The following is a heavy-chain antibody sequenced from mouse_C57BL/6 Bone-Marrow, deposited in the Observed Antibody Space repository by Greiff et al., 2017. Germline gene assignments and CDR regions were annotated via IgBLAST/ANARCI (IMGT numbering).Heavy chain of an antibody. CDR2: IDPNSGGT. Sequence: VQLQQPGAELVKPGASVKLSCKASGYTFTSYWMHWVKQRPGRGLEWIGRIDPNSGGTKYNAKFKSKATLTVDKPSSTADMQLSSLTSEDSAVYYCARSGLITTVVARNWYVEVWGTGTTVTVSS. CDR1: GYTFTSYW. D-gene: IGHD1-1*01. V-gene: IGHV1-72*01. J-gene: IGHJ1*03. CDR3: ARSGLITTVVARNWYVEV.